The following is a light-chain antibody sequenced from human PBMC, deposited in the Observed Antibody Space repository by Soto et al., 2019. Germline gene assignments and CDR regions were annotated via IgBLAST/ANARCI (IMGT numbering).Light chain of an antibody. J-gene: IGLJ3*02. CDR3: SSYTTSNTWL. CDR2: EVS. Sequence: QSALTQPASVSGSPGQSITISCTATTSDVGGFDSVSWYQQHPGTAPRVIIYEVSNRPSGVSYRFSGSKSANTASLTISGRQADDEADYYCSSYTTSNTWLFGGGTKLTVL. V-gene: IGLV2-14*01. CDR1: TSDVGGFDS.